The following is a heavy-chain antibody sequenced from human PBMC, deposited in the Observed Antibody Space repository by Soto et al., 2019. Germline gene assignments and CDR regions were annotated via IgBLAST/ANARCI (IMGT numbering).Heavy chain of an antibody. V-gene: IGHV3-23*01. D-gene: IGHD2-21*02. CDR1: GFTFNTYG. J-gene: IGHJ4*01. CDR3: ARIGPYCGGDCYPDFDF. Sequence: PGGSLRLSCAASGFTFNTYGMTWVRQAPGKGLEWVSTVSGSGGGTYYADSVKGRFTISRVNSKDTVYLQMSNLRAEDTAVYFCARIGPYCGGDCYPDFDFWGLGTPVTVSS. CDR2: VSGSGGGT.